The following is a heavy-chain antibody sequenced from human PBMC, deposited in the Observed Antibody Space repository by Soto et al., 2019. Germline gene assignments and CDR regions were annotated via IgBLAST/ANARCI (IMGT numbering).Heavy chain of an antibody. V-gene: IGHV3-30*18. CDR2: ISYDGSNK. J-gene: IGHJ6*04. CDR3: AKIGKSFYDFGSGYHV. Sequence: TGGSLRLSCAASGFTFSSYGMHWVRQAPGKGLEWVAVISYDGSNKYYADSVKGRFTISRDNSKNTLYLQMNSLRAEDTAVYYWAKIGKSFYDFGSGYHVGGKGTRVPVSS. CDR1: GFTFSSYG. D-gene: IGHD3-3*01.